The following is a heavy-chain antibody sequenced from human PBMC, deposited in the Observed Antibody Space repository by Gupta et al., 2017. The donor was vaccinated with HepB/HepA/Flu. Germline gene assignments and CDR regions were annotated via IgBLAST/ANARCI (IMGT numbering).Heavy chain of an antibody. J-gene: IGHJ4*02. D-gene: IGHD1-26*01. CDR1: GFNFSNYA. CDR2: FGGSGTGT. Sequence: EVQVLESGGGLVQPGGSLRLSCAASGFNFSNYAMSWVRQAPGKGLEWVSTFGGSGTGTYYADSVKGRFTVSRDNPKNTLYLQMDSLRPEDTALYYCAKSGGGYYLRVLDYWGQGTLVTVSS. V-gene: IGHV3-23*01. CDR3: AKSGGGYYLRVLDY.